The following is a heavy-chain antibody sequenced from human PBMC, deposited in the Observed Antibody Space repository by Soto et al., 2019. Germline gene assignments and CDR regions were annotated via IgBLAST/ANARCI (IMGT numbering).Heavy chain of an antibody. J-gene: IGHJ4*02. CDR1: GFTFSSYA. CDR2: ISGSGGST. Sequence: PGGSLRLSCAASGFTFSSYAMSWVRQAPGKGLEWVSAISGSGGSTYYADSVKGRFTISRDNSKNTLYLQMNSLRAEDTAVYYCAKDRVDDYGDYLSASPFDYWGQGTLVTVSS. D-gene: IGHD4-17*01. CDR3: AKDRVDDYGDYLSASPFDY. V-gene: IGHV3-23*01.